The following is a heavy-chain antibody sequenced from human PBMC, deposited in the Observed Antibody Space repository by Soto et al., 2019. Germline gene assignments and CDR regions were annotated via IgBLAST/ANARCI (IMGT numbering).Heavy chain of an antibody. Sequence: WRSRRRSWAASGCSFSKFAMHWVRQAPVKGQECEAVIWFDGSKRDYADSVKGRFTGSRDNSENTLSLQMNNLRAEDTGVYYCAREGDSSGYQVYFDSWRQGTVVTVSS. CDR2: IWFDGSKR. V-gene: IGHV3-33*01. D-gene: IGHD3-22*01. CDR1: GCSFSKFA. J-gene: IGHJ4*02. CDR3: AREGDSSGYQVYFDS.